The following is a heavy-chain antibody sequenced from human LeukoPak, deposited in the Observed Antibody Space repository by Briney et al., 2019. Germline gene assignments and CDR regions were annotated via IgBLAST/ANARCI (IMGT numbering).Heavy chain of an antibody. CDR1: GGTFTSYE. V-gene: IGHV1-18*01. CDR2: ISAYNGNT. CDR3: ARGPLSSSWPSEYPY. J-gene: IGHJ4*02. D-gene: IGHD6-13*01. Sequence: GASVKVSCKASGGTFTSYEISWVRQAPGQGLEWMGWISAYNGNTNYAQKLQGRVTMTTDTSTSTAYMELRSLRSDDTAVYYCARGPLSSSWPSEYPYWGQGTLVTVSS.